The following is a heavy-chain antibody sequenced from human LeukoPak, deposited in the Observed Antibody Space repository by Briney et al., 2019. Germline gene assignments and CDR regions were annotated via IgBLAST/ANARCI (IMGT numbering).Heavy chain of an antibody. V-gene: IGHV3-30*18. CDR1: GFTFTSYG. CDR3: AKVHGDYSYYFDH. J-gene: IGHJ4*02. D-gene: IGHD4-17*01. CDR2: ISPDATNK. Sequence: PGGSLRLSCAASGFTFTSYGIHWVRQAPGKGLEWVAVISPDATNKYYADSVKGRFTISRDNSRNTLYLQMNSLRAEDTAIYYCAKVHGDYSYYFDHWGQGTLVTVSS.